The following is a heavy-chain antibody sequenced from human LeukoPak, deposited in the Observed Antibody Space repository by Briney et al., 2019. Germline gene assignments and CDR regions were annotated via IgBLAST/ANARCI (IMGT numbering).Heavy chain of an antibody. CDR2: INPNSGRT. D-gene: IGHD6-13*01. Sequence: ASVKVSCKASGYTFTGYYMNWVRQAPGQGLEWMGWINPNSGRTNYAQNFQGRVTMTRDPSISTAYMELSGLTSNDTAVYYCARTREYSSSWYFPPFDPWGQGTLVTVSS. V-gene: IGHV1-2*02. J-gene: IGHJ5*02. CDR3: ARTREYSSSWYFPPFDP. CDR1: GYTFTGYY.